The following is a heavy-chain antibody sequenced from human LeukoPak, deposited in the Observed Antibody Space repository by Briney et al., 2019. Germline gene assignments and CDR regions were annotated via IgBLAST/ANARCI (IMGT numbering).Heavy chain of an antibody. Sequence: GGSLRLSCAASGFTFSSYSMNWVRQAPGKGLEWVSSISRSSSYIYYADSVKGRFTISRDNAKNSLYLQMNSLRAEDTAVYYCASMLVAATYRFDYWGQGTLVTVSS. V-gene: IGHV3-21*01. CDR2: ISRSSSYI. J-gene: IGHJ4*02. CDR3: ASMLVAATYRFDY. CDR1: GFTFSSYS. D-gene: IGHD2-15*01.